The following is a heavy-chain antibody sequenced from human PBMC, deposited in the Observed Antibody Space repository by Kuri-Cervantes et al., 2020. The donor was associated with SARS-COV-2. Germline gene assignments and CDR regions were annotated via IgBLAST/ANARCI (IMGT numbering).Heavy chain of an antibody. CDR3: ASTILGLNSSGWYGYFDY. CDR2: IIPVLGTT. J-gene: IGHJ4*02. D-gene: IGHD6-19*01. Sequence: SVKVSCKASGGTFSTDGITWVRQAPGQGLEWTGTIIPVLGTTTYSQKFQGRVTITTDESTSTAYMELSSLRSEDTAVYYCASTILGLNSSGWYGYFDYWGQGTLVTVSS. CDR1: GGTFSTDG. V-gene: IGHV1-69*11.